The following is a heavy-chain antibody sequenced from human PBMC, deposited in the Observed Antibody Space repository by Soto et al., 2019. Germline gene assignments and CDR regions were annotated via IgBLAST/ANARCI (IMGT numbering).Heavy chain of an antibody. CDR1: GGSLNNVNYV. V-gene: IGHV4-30-4*01. Sequence: QVQLQESGPGLVKPSQTLSLTCTVSGGSLNNVNYVWSWLRQSPDKGLDWIGHIYNGGTTYNNPSLARREIISVDTSNNQSALKLSSVSASDTAVYYCASGSSGDKGDYWGQGTLVTVSS. CDR2: IYNGGTT. D-gene: IGHD3-10*01. J-gene: IGHJ4*02. CDR3: ASGSSGDKGDY.